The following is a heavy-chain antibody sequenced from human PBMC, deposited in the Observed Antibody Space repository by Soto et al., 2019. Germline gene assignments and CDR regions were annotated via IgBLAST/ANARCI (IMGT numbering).Heavy chain of an antibody. Sequence: EVQLVESGGGLVQPGGSLRLSCAASGFTFSSYWMHWVRQAPGEGLVWVSRLYNDGSTTSYADSVKGRCTTSRDNAKNTLYLQMNGLRAEDTAVYYCARGGGGLDVWGQGTTVTVSS. D-gene: IGHD3-10*01. CDR2: LYNDGSTT. CDR3: ARGGGGLDV. V-gene: IGHV3-74*01. J-gene: IGHJ6*02. CDR1: GFTFSSYW.